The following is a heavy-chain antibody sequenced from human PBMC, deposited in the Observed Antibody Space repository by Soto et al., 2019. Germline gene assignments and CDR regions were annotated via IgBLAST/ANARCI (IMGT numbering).Heavy chain of an antibody. CDR3: AKDERMFTFGGPPPVNDY. CDR1: GFTFSSYA. D-gene: IGHD3-16*01. Sequence: EVQLLESGGGLVQPGGSLRLSCTASGFTFSSYAMSWVRQAPGKGLEWVSAISGSGGSTYYADSVKGRFTISRDNSKNTLYLQMNILRSEDTAVYYCAKDERMFTFGGPPPVNDYWGQGTLVTVSS. V-gene: IGHV3-23*01. CDR2: ISGSGGST. J-gene: IGHJ4*02.